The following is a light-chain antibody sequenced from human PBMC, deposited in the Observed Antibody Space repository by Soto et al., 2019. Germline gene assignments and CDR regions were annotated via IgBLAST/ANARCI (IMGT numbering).Light chain of an antibody. Sequence: EVVLTQSPGTLSLSPGERATLYCRASQSVGSGYLAWFQQKAGQTPRLLIFGTSHRPTYIPDRFSASGSGTDXXXXXXXVEPEDFAVYYCQHYGTSPPDTFGQGTRLEIK. CDR1: QSVGSGY. CDR3: QHYGTSPPDT. V-gene: IGKV3-20*01. J-gene: IGKJ2*01. CDR2: GTS.